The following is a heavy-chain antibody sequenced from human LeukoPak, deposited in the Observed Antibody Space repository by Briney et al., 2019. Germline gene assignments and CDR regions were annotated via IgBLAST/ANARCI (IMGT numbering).Heavy chain of an antibody. J-gene: IGHJ4*02. CDR1: GFTFSSYA. D-gene: IGHD6-19*01. CDR2: ISGSGGST. CDR3: AKDRSGIALAGNFDY. Sequence: GSLRLSCAASGFTFSSYAMSWVRQAPGKGLEWVSVISGSGGSTYYADSVKGRFTISRDNSKNTLYVRMNSLRAEDTAVYYCAKDRSGIALAGNFDYWGQGTLVTVSS. V-gene: IGHV3-23*01.